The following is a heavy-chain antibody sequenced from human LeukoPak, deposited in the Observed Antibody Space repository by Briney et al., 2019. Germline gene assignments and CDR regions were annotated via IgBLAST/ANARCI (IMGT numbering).Heavy chain of an antibody. D-gene: IGHD2/OR15-2a*01. J-gene: IGHJ4*02. CDR1: GFTVSSYF. CDR3: ARDDVPVI. V-gene: IGHV3-53*01. Sequence: GGSLRLSCAASGFTVSSYFVSWVRQAPGKGLEWVSLTYSSGTTVYADSVKGRFTVSRDNSKNTVYLQMNSLRAEDTAMYYCARDDVPVIWGQGTLVTVSS. CDR2: TYSSGTT.